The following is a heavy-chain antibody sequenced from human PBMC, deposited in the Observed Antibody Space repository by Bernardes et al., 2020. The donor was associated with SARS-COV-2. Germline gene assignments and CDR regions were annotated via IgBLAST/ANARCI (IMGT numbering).Heavy chain of an antibody. J-gene: IGHJ4*02. V-gene: IGHV3-23*01. Sequence: GGSLRLSCAASGFTFSSYAITWVRQAPGKGLEWVSTISSGGGSTYYADSVKGRSTISRDNSKNTLYLQMNSLRAEDTAVYYCATYGRKGQWLVLYYWGQGTLVTVSS. D-gene: IGHD6-19*01. CDR1: GFTFSSYA. CDR2: ISSGGGST. CDR3: ATYGRKGQWLVLYY.